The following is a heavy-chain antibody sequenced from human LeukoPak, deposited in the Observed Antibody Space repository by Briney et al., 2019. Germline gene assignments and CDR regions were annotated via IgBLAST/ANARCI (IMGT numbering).Heavy chain of an antibody. D-gene: IGHD4-17*01. J-gene: IGHJ4*02. CDR2: ISWNSGSI. Sequence: GGSLRLSCAASGFTFDDYAMHWVRQAPGKGLEWVSGISWNSGSIGYADSVKGRFTISRDNAKNSLYLQMNSLRAEDTALYYCAKDMRLGEYGDYDADWGQGTLVTVSS. V-gene: IGHV3-9*01. CDR3: AKDMRLGEYGDYDAD. CDR1: GFTFDDYA.